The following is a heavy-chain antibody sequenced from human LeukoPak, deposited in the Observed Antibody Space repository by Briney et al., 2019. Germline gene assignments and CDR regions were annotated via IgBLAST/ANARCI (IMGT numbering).Heavy chain of an antibody. Sequence: ETLSLTCTVSGGSISSSSYYWGWIRQPPGKGLEWVSTISGSGGDTYYADSVKGRFTVSRDNSRNTLYLQMKSLRAEDTAVYYCAKEFVVVPGNTNYFDYWGQGTLVTVSS. CDR1: GGSISSSSYY. CDR2: ISGSGGDT. D-gene: IGHD2-21*02. V-gene: IGHV3-23*01. J-gene: IGHJ4*02. CDR3: AKEFVVVPGNTNYFDY.